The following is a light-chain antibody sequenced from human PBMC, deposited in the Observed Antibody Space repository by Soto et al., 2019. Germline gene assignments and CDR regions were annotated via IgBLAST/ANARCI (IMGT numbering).Light chain of an antibody. J-gene: IGLJ1*01. CDR1: FNDVGGYNY. V-gene: IGLV2-8*01. CDR3: SSYAGDYTFYV. Sequence: QSALTQPPSASGSPGQSVTISCTGTFNDVGGYNYVSWYQQHPGKAPKVIIYEVYKRPSGVPDRFSGSKSGKTASLTVSGLQADDEADYYCSSYAGDYTFYVFGTGTQLTVL. CDR2: EVY.